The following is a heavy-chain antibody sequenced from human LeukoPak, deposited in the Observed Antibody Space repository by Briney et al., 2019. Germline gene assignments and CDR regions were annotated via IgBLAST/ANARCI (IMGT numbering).Heavy chain of an antibody. CDR3: ARHYYDSSGSHFDY. CDR2: IHYYGST. D-gene: IGHD3-22*01. Sequence: SETLSLTCTVSGDSISSYYWSRIRQPPGKGLEWIGFIHYYGSTSYNPSLKSRVTISVDTSKNHFSLRLTSVTAADTAVYYCARHYYDSSGSHFDYWGQGTLVTVSS. J-gene: IGHJ4*02. CDR1: GDSISSYY. V-gene: IGHV4-59*08.